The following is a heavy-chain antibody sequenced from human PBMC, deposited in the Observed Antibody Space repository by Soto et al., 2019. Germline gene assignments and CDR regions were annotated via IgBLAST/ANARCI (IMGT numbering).Heavy chain of an antibody. CDR2: VSGSGGST. J-gene: IGHJ3*01. CDR1: GFTFSSYA. V-gene: IGHV3-23*01. CDR3: ARDQLYYNDISGRPLNAFDV. Sequence: GGSLRLSCAASGFTFSSYAMRWVRQAPGKGLEWVSAVSGSGGSTYYADSVKGRFTISRDNAKNSLYLQMNSLRAEDTAVYYCARDQLYYNDISGRPLNAFDVWGQGTMVTVSS. D-gene: IGHD3-22*01.